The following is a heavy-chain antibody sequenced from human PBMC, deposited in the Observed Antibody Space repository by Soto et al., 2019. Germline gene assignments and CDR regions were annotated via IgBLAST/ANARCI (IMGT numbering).Heavy chain of an antibody. CDR2: IYYSGST. D-gene: IGHD5-12*01. CDR1: GGSVSSGGYD. Sequence: XESLSLPCTVSGGSVSSGGYDWSWIRQPPGKGLEWIGYIYYSGSTNYNPSLKSRVTISVDTSKNQFSLKLSSVTAADTAVYYCARDGVEMATLSPHAFDIWAHGTMVTVSS. J-gene: IGHJ3*02. V-gene: IGHV4-61*08. CDR3: ARDGVEMATLSPHAFDI.